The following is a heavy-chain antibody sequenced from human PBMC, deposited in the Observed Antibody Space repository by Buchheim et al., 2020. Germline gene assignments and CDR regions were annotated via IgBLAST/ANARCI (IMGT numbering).Heavy chain of an antibody. CDR2: IGVGGDT. D-gene: IGHD1-7*01. CDR1: GFTFSNYE. CDR3: SRGAGELELRTMDV. V-gene: IGHV3-13*04. Sequence: EVQLVESGGGLVEPGGSLRLSCAASGFTFSNYEMHWVRQVIGKGLEWVSTIGVGGDTYYPGSVKGRFTISRENAKNSLSLQMNSLRAGDTAVYYCSRGAGELELRTMDVWGQGTT. J-gene: IGHJ6*02.